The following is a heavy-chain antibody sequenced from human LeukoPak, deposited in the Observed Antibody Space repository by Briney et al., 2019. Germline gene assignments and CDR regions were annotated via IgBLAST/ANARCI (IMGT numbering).Heavy chain of an antibody. CDR2: FDPEDGET. Sequence: GASVKVSCKVSGYTLTELSMHWVRQAPGRGLEWMGGFDPEDGETIYAQKFQGRVTMTEDTSTDTAYMELSSLSSEDTAVYYCATTTYYYDSSGYYFFDYWGQGTLVTVSS. V-gene: IGHV1-24*01. D-gene: IGHD3-22*01. CDR3: ATTTYYYDSSGYYFFDY. CDR1: GYTLTELS. J-gene: IGHJ4*02.